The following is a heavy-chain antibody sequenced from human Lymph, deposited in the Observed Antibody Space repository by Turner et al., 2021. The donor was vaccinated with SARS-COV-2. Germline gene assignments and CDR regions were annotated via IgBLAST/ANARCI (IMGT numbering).Heavy chain of an antibody. J-gene: IGHJ4*02. CDR2: INPSGGST. CDR1: GYTFTTYY. CDR3: AREGTVTTWFDY. V-gene: IGHV1-46*01. D-gene: IGHD4-17*01. Sequence: QVQLVQSGAEVKKPGVSVKVSCKASGYTFTTYYMHWVRQAPGQGLEWMGIINPSGGSTSYAQKFQGRVTMTRDTSTSTVYMELSSLRSEDTAVYYCAREGTVTTWFDYWGQGTLVTVSS.